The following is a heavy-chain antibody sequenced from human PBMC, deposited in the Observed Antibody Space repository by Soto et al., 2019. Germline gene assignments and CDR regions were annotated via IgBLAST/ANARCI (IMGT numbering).Heavy chain of an antibody. Sequence: ASVKVSCKASGYTFTDYGFSWVRLAPGQGLEWMGWIGTYNGNTNYAQKVQGRVTMTTDTSTNTAYMELRSLRSDDTAVYYCARSGSGAAYYCHGLDVWGQGTTVTVSS. CDR2: IGTYNGNT. CDR1: GYTFTDYG. CDR3: ARSGSGAAYYCHGLDV. D-gene: IGHD1-26*01. V-gene: IGHV1-18*04. J-gene: IGHJ6*02.